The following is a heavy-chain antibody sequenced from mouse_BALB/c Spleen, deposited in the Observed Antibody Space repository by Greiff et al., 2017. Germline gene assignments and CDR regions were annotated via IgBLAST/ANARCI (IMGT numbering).Heavy chain of an antibody. CDR2: INPSTGYT. CDR3: ARWYEGLFDY. D-gene: IGHD2-14*01. V-gene: IGHV1-7*01. Sequence: QVQLQQSGAELAKPGASVKMSCKASGYTFTSYWMHWVKQRPGQGLEWIGYINPSTGYTEYNQKFKDKATLTADKSSSTAYMQLSSLTSEDSAVYYCARWYEGLFDYWGQGTTLTVSS. CDR1: GYTFTSYW. J-gene: IGHJ2*01.